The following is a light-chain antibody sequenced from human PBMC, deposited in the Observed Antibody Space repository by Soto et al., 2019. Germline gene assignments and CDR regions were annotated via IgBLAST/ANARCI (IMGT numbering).Light chain of an antibody. CDR2: DAY. J-gene: IGKJ5*01. CDR1: QSFRGL. CDR3: QQCGSSST. Sequence: EVVLTEAPVTLSLSPGERATLSCRASQSFRGLLAWYQQKPGQAPRLLIYDAYNRATGIPPRFSGSGSGTDFTLTISRLEPEDFAVYYCQQCGSSSTFGQGTRLEIK. V-gene: IGKV3-11*01.